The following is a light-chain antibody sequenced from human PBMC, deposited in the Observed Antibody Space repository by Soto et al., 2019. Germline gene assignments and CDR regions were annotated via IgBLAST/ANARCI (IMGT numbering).Light chain of an antibody. J-gene: IGKJ4*01. CDR3: QQYNSWPLT. Sequence: EIVLTQSPGILSLSPGDGATLSCRASQSVSSNYLAWYQQNPGQAPRLLIYGTSTRASGIPDRFSGSGSGTDFTLTINRLEPEDCAVYFCQQYNSWPLTFGGGTKVEIK. CDR2: GTS. V-gene: IGKV3-20*01. CDR1: QSVSSNY.